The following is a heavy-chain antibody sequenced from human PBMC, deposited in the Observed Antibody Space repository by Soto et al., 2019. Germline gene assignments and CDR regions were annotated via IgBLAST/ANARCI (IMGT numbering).Heavy chain of an antibody. J-gene: IGHJ4*02. CDR1: GFTFSSYA. CDR3: AREGQLVSGGDY. CDR2: ISYDGSNK. V-gene: IGHV3-30-3*01. Sequence: QVQLVESGGGVVQPGRSLRLSCAASGFTFSSYAMHWVRQAPGKGLEWVAVISYDGSNKYYADSVKGRFTISRDNSKNPLYLEMNRLRAEDTAVYFCAREGQLVSGGDYWGQGTLVTVSS. D-gene: IGHD6-13*01.